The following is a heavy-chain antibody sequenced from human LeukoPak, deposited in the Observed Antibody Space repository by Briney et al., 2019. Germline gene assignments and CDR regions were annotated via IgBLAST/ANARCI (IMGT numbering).Heavy chain of an antibody. CDR3: ARGNVVVVAATPYDY. Sequence: ASVKVSCKASGYTFTGYYMHWVRQAPGQGLEWMGWINPNSGGTNYAQKFQGRVTMTRDTSISTAYMELSRLRSDDTAVYYCARGNVVVVAATPYDYWGRGTLVTVSS. CDR1: GYTFTGYY. CDR2: INPNSGGT. D-gene: IGHD2-15*01. V-gene: IGHV1-2*02. J-gene: IGHJ4*02.